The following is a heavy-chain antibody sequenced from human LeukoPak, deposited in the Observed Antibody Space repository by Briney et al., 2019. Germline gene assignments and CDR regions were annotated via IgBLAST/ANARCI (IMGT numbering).Heavy chain of an antibody. J-gene: IGHJ4*02. Sequence: GASVKVSCKASGYTFTSYGISWVRQAPGQGLEWMGWISAYNGNTNYAQKLQGRVTMTTDTSTSTAYMELRSLRSDDTAVYYCVRDPPRWTAVAGTRQFDYWGQGTLVTVSS. CDR3: VRDPPRWTAVAGTRQFDY. V-gene: IGHV1-18*01. D-gene: IGHD6-19*01. CDR1: GYTFTSYG. CDR2: ISAYNGNT.